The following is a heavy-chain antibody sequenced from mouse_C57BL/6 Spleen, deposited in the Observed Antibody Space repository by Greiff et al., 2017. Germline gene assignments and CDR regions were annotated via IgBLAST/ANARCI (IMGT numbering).Heavy chain of an antibody. Sequence: VKVVESGPELVRPGVSVKISCKGSGYTFTDYAMHWVKQSHAKSLEWIGVISTYYGDASYNQKFKDKATMNVDKSSSTAYMELARLTSEDSAVYYCARWLLPIPFDYWGQGTTLTVSS. V-gene: IGHV1-67*01. CDR1: GYTFTDYA. J-gene: IGHJ2*01. CDR3: ARWLLPIPFDY. D-gene: IGHD2-3*01. CDR2: ISTYYGDA.